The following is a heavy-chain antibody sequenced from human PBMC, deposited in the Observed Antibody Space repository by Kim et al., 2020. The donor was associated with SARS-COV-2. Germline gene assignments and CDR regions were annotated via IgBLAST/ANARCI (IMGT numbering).Heavy chain of an antibody. V-gene: IGHV3-48*03. D-gene: IGHD3-3*01. Sequence: GGSLRLSCAASGFTFSSYEMNWVRQAPGKGLEWVSYISSSGSTIYYADSVKGRFTISRDNAKNSLYLQMNSLRAEDTAVYYCARGYDFWSGYYLVYYYGMDVWGQGTTVTVSS. CDR1: GFTFSSYE. CDR3: ARGYDFWSGYYLVYYYGMDV. J-gene: IGHJ6*02. CDR2: ISSSGSTI.